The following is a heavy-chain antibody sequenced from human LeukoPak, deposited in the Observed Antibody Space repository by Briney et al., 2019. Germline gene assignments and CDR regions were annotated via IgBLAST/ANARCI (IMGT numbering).Heavy chain of an antibody. J-gene: IGHJ4*02. CDR3: TKEVRGFSYGDN. CDR1: GFTFSDYV. V-gene: IGHV3-23*01. Sequence: GGSLRLSCAVSGFTFSDYVMSWVRQAPGKGLEWVAGISGSGYGSWYADSVKGRLTISRDNSRNIVFLEIQSLKVEGTAVYYCTKEVRGFSYGDNWGQGTLVTVSS. CDR2: ISGSGYGS. D-gene: IGHD5-18*01.